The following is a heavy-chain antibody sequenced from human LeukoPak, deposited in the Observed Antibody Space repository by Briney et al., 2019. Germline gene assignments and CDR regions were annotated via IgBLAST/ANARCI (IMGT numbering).Heavy chain of an antibody. CDR3: AREIGIAVAGTEIDY. V-gene: IGHV3-7*01. Sequence: PGGSLRLSCAASGFTFSNCWMTWVRRTPGKGLEWVAVIKEDGSNKYYVDSVKGRFTISRDNAKNSLYLQMDSLRAEDTAVYYCAREIGIAVAGTEIDYWGQGTLVTVSS. D-gene: IGHD6-19*01. J-gene: IGHJ4*02. CDR2: IKEDGSNK. CDR1: GFTFSNCW.